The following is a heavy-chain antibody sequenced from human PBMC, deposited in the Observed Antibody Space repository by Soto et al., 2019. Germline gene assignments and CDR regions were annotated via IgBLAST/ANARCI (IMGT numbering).Heavy chain of an antibody. CDR3: ARRYGYYFDY. J-gene: IGHJ4*02. CDR1: GGSISSYY. Sequence: PSETLSHTCTVSGGSISSYYWSWIRQPPGKGLEWIGYIYYSGSTNYNPSLKSRVTISVDTSKNQLSLKLSSVTAADTAVYYCARRYGYYFDYWGQGTLVTVSS. V-gene: IGHV4-59*08. CDR2: IYYSGST. D-gene: IGHD4-17*01.